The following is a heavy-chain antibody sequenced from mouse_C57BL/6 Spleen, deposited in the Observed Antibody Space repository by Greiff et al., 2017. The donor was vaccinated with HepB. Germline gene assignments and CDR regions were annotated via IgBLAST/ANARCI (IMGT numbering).Heavy chain of an antibody. CDR2: INPGSGGT. J-gene: IGHJ2*01. CDR1: GYAFTNYL. CDR3: ARGGPYYFDY. Sequence: QVQLQQSGAELVRPGTSVKVSCKASGYAFTNYLIEWVKQRPGQGLEWIGVINPGSGGTNYNEKFKGKATLTADKSSSNAYMQLSSMTSEDSAVYFCARGGPYYFDYWGQGTTLTVSS. V-gene: IGHV1-54*01.